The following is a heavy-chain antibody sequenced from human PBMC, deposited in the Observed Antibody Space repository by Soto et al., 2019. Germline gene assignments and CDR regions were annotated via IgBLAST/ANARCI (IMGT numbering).Heavy chain of an antibody. Sequence: PGGSLRLSCAASGFTFSSYSMNWVRQAPGKGLEWVSSISSSSSYIYYADSVKGRFTISRDNAKNSLYLQMNSLRAEDTAVYYCARDGRAQIYSSVYPLDYYYGMDVWGQGTTVTVSS. D-gene: IGHD3-22*01. CDR2: ISSSSSYI. CDR3: ARDGRAQIYSSVYPLDYYYGMDV. V-gene: IGHV3-21*01. CDR1: GFTFSSYS. J-gene: IGHJ6*02.